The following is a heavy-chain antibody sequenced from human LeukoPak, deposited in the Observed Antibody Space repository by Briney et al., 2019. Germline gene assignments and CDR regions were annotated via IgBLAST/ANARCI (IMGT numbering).Heavy chain of an antibody. D-gene: IGHD3-10*01. CDR3: VRQSLGEFKY. CDR2: IYPDDSDT. CDR1: GYRFYTYW. Sequence: GESLKISCKGSGYRFYTYWIAWVRQMPGKGLEWMGIIYPDDSDTRYSPSFQGQVTISADKSIDTAHLQWRSLKASDPGMYYCVRQSLGEFKYWGQGTLVTVSS. J-gene: IGHJ4*02. V-gene: IGHV5-51*01.